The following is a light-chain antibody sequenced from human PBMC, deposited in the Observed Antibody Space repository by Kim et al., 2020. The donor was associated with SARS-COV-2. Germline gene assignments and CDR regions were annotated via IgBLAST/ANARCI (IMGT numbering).Light chain of an antibody. V-gene: IGKV1-12*01. CDR3: QQYNSFPWT. CDR1: QSISSW. J-gene: IGKJ1*01. CDR2: TAS. Sequence: DIQMTQSPSTVSASVGDRVTITCRASQSISSWLAWYQQKPGKAPKLLIYTASSLQSGVPSRFSGSGSGTEFTLTISSLQPEDFATYYCQQYNSFPWTFGQGTKVDIK.